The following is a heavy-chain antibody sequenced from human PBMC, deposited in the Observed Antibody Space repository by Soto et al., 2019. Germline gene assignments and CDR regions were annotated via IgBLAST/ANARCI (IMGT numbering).Heavy chain of an antibody. J-gene: IGHJ5*02. Sequence: VSYGYVSNCGDCLSWIRQHPWNCLDCIVYIYYSVITYYNPSLKSRVTISVDTSKNQFSLKLSSVTAADTAVYYCARGRRGAPATPTKINWFDPWGQGTLVTLSS. V-gene: IGHV4-31*02. CDR2: IYYSVIT. CDR1: YGYVSNCGDC. CDR3: ARGRRGAPATPTKINWFDP. D-gene: IGHD2-2*01.